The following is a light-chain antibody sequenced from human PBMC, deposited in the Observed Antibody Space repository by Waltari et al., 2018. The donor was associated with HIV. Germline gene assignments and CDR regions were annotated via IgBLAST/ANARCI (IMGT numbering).Light chain of an antibody. Sequence: SYELTQPPSVSVSPGPTATITCSGANLGDKYVSWYQPRPGQSPVLVIYQDTGRPSGIPERLSGSNSGNTATLTISGTQAMDEADYYCQAWDSSAVVFGGGTKLTVL. V-gene: IGLV3-1*01. CDR1: NLGDKY. CDR2: QDT. J-gene: IGLJ2*01. CDR3: QAWDSSAVV.